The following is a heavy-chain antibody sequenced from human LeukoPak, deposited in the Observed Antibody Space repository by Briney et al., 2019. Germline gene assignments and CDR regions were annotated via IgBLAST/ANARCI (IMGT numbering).Heavy chain of an antibody. CDR3: ARTRGSYSIDY. CDR1: GFTFSSYE. D-gene: IGHD1-26*01. V-gene: IGHV3-48*03. J-gene: IGHJ4*02. Sequence: GGSLRLSCAASGFTFSSYEMNWVRQAPGKGLEWVSYISSSGSTIYYADSVKGRFTISRDNAKNSLYLQMNSLRAEDTAVYYCARTRGSYSIDYWGQGTLVTVSS. CDR2: ISSSGSTI.